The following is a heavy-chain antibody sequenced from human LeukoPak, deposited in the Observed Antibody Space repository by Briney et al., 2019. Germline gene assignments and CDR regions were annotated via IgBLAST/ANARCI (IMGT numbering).Heavy chain of an antibody. CDR2: ISHDGTNE. V-gene: IGHV3-30*03. D-gene: IGHD5-12*01. CDR3: ARSRGLYSGYDSDY. Sequence: PGGSLRLSCAASGVTFSSYGIHWVRQAPGKGLEWGAVISHDGTNEYYSDSAKGRFTISRENFKNTLSLQMNSLRAEDTAVYYCARSRGLYSGYDSDYWGQGTLVTVSS. CDR1: GVTFSSYG. J-gene: IGHJ4*02.